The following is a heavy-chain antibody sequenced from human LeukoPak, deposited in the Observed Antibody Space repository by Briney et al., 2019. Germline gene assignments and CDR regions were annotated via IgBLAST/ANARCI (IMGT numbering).Heavy chain of an antibody. Sequence: SQTLSLTCTVSGGSISSGGYYWSWIRQHPGKGLEWIGYIYYSGSIYYNPSLKSRVTISVDTSKNQFSLKLSSVTAADTAVYYCARVGGSGSYYNSYFDYWGQGTLVTVSS. V-gene: IGHV4-31*03. CDR2: IYYSGSI. CDR3: ARVGGSGSYYNSYFDY. J-gene: IGHJ4*02. D-gene: IGHD3-10*01. CDR1: GGSISSGGYY.